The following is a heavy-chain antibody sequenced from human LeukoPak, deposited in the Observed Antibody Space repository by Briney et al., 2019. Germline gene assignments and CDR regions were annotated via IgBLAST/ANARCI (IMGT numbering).Heavy chain of an antibody. CDR1: GFTFSSYS. Sequence: GGSLRLSCAASGFTFSSYSMNWVRQAPGKGLEWVSSISSSSSYIYYADSVKGRFTISRDNAKNSLYLQMNSLRAEDTAVYYCARGPSKVAATYNWFDPWGQGTLVTVSS. D-gene: IGHD2-15*01. CDR3: ARGPSKVAATYNWFDP. CDR2: ISSSSSYI. J-gene: IGHJ5*02. V-gene: IGHV3-21*01.